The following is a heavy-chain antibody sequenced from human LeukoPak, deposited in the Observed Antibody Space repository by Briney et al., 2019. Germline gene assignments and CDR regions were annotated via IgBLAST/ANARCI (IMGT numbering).Heavy chain of an antibody. CDR3: ARAPSEIGGYYPEYFRH. CDR2: ISWDGTT. D-gene: IGHD3-22*01. CDR1: GFTFEDYT. J-gene: IGHJ1*01. V-gene: IGHV3-43*01. Sequence: GGSLRLSCAASGFTFEDYTMHWVRQAPGKTLEWVSLISWDGTTYYTDSVKGRFTTSRDNAKNTLSLQMNSLRAEDTGVYYCARAPSEIGGYYPEYFRHWGQGTLVTVSS.